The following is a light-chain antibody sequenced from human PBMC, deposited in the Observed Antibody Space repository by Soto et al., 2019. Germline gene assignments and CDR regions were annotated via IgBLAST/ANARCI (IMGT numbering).Light chain of an antibody. CDR1: QSIKKS. Sequence: DIQMTQSPSSLSASVGDRVTITCRASQSIKKSLNWYQQKPGKAPKLLIFAASNLQSGVPSRFSGSGSGTDFTLTISSLQAEDFATYYCQQNYIIPPWTLGPGTKVDIK. J-gene: IGKJ1*01. CDR2: AAS. CDR3: QQNYIIPPWT. V-gene: IGKV1-39*01.